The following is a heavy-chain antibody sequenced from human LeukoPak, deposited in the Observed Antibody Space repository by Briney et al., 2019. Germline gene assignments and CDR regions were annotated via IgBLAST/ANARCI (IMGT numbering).Heavy chain of an antibody. CDR1: GFTFSSYN. J-gene: IGHJ3*02. D-gene: IGHD6-13*01. V-gene: IGHV3-21*01. CDR3: ARDQLGTRDAFDI. Sequence: GGSLRLSCAASGFTFSSYNMNWVRQAPGKGLEWVSSISSSSSYIYYADSVKGRFTISRDNAKNSLYLQMNSLRAEDTAVYYCARDQLGTRDAFDIWGQGTMVTVSS. CDR2: ISSSSSYI.